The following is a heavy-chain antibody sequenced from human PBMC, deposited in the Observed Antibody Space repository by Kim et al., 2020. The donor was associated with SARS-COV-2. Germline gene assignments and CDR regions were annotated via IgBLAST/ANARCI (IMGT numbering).Heavy chain of an antibody. CDR2: IKVDGSER. Sequence: GGSLRLSCAASGFTSSDHWMSWVRQTPERGLEWVANIKVDGSERNYVDSVKGRFTISRDNTKSTLYLQMNSLRAEDTAMYYCTQGGYLDYWGQGTLVTVS. J-gene: IGHJ4*02. V-gene: IGHV3-7*01. CDR3: TQGGYLDY. CDR1: GFTSSDHW.